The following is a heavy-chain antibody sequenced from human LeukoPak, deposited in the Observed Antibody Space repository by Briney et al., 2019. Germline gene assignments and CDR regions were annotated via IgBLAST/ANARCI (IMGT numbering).Heavy chain of an antibody. J-gene: IGHJ4*02. CDR1: GYSFTTYW. CDR2: IYPGDSDT. CDR3: ARARYCSGGTRYPDY. Sequence: GESLKISCKGSGYSFTTYWIGWVRQMPGRGLEWMGIIYPGDSDTRYSPSFQGQVTISADKSISTAYPQWSSLKASDTAMYYCARARYCSGGTRYPDYWGQGTLVTVSS. D-gene: IGHD2-15*01. V-gene: IGHV5-51*01.